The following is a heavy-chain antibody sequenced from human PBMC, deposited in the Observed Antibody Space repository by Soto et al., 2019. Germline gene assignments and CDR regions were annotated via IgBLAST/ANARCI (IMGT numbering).Heavy chain of an antibody. CDR3: ARDIVVVPATEKGRWFDP. Sequence: QVQLVQSGAEVKKPGASVKVSCKASGYTFTSYGISWVRQAPGQGLEWMGWISAYNGNTNYAQKLQGRVTMTTDKSTSTAYMELRSPRSDDTAVYYCARDIVVVPATEKGRWFDPWGQGTLVTVSS. D-gene: IGHD2-2*01. CDR2: ISAYNGNT. J-gene: IGHJ5*02. V-gene: IGHV1-18*01. CDR1: GYTFTSYG.